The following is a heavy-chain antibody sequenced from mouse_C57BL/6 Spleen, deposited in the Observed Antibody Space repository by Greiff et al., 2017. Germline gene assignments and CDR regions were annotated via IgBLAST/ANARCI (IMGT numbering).Heavy chain of an antibody. J-gene: IGHJ4*01. CDR3: ARERYYYGSKDAMDY. Sequence: VQLQQPGAELVKPGASVKLSCKASGYTFTSYWMHWVKQRPGQGLEWIGMIHPNSGSTNYNEKFKSKATLTVDKSSSTAYMQLSSLTSEDSAVYYCARERYYYGSKDAMDYWGQGTSVTVSS. V-gene: IGHV1-64*01. CDR1: GYTFTSYW. D-gene: IGHD1-1*01. CDR2: IHPNSGST.